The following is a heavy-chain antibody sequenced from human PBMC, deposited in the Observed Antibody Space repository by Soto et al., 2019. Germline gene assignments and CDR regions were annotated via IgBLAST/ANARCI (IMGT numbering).Heavy chain of an antibody. Sequence: GGSLRLSCAASGFTFDDYAMHWVRQAPGKGLEWVSGISWNSGSIGYADSVKGRFTISRDNAKNSLYLQMNSLRAEDTALYYCAKGRIRYFDWLLNHWGQGTLVTVSS. CDR3: AKGRIRYFDWLLNH. D-gene: IGHD3-9*01. V-gene: IGHV3-9*01. CDR1: GFTFDDYA. CDR2: ISWNSGSI. J-gene: IGHJ5*02.